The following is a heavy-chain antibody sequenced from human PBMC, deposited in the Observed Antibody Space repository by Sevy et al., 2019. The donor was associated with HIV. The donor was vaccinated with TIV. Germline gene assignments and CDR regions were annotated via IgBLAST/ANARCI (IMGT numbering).Heavy chain of an antibody. V-gene: IGHV1-24*01. Sequence: VSVKVSCKVSGYTLTQLSMHWVRLTPGKGLEWMASFDPEEAKTVYSQKFQGRLSMTEDTSTHTAYMELSSLRTEDTAVYYCATTKDYYESSGDPFDYWGQGTLVTVSS. CDR1: GYTLTQLS. J-gene: IGHJ4*02. D-gene: IGHD3-22*01. CDR2: FDPEEAKT. CDR3: ATTKDYYESSGDPFDY.